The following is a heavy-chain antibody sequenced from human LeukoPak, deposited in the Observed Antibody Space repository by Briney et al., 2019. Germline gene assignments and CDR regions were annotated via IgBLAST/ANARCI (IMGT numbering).Heavy chain of an antibody. Sequence: PGGSLRLSCAASGFTFSGSAMHWVRQASGKGLEWVGRIRSKANSYATEYAASVKGRFTISRDDSKNTAYLQMNSLKTEDTAVYYCLVYEGPFDYWGQGTLVTVSS. J-gene: IGHJ4*02. CDR3: LVYEGPFDY. D-gene: IGHD3-16*01. CDR1: GFTFSGSA. CDR2: IRSKANSYAT. V-gene: IGHV3-73*01.